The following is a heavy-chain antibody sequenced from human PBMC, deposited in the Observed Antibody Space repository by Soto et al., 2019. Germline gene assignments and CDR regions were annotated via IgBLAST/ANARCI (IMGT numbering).Heavy chain of an antibody. V-gene: IGHV4-59*01. Sequence: PSETLSLTCTVSGGSISSYYWSWIRQPPGKGLEWIGYIYDSVSTNYNPSLKSRVTISVDTSRNEFSLKFSSMTAADTAVYYCARDLGSLENTISGWFDPWGQGTLVTVSS. J-gene: IGHJ5*02. CDR3: ARDLGSLENTISGWFDP. CDR1: GGSISSYY. CDR2: IYDSVST. D-gene: IGHD3-3*01.